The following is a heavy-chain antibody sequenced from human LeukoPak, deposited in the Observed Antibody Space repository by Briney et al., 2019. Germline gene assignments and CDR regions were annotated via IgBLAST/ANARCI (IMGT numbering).Heavy chain of an antibody. J-gene: IGHJ6*02. CDR1: GYTFTSYY. D-gene: IGHD1-1*01. V-gene: IGHV1-46*01. Sequence: ASVKVSCKASGYTFTSYYMHWVRQAPGQGLEWMGIINPSGGSTNYAQKLQGRVTMTTDTSTSTAYMELRSLRSDDTAVYYCARDGIASYYYYGMDVWGQGTTVTVSS. CDR2: INPSGGST. CDR3: ARDGIASYYYYGMDV.